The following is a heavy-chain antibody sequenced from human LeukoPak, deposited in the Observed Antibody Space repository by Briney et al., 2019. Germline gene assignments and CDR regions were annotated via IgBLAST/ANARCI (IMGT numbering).Heavy chain of an antibody. J-gene: IGHJ4*02. CDR1: GYNFTNFW. Sequence: GESLKISCKGSGYNFTNFWIGWVRQMPGKGLEWMGIIYPGDSDTRYSPSFQGQVTISADKSISTAYLQWSSLKASDTAMYYCARSSVEVAAQIDYWGRGTLVTVSS. D-gene: IGHD2-15*01. CDR2: IYPGDSDT. V-gene: IGHV5-51*01. CDR3: ARSSVEVAAQIDY.